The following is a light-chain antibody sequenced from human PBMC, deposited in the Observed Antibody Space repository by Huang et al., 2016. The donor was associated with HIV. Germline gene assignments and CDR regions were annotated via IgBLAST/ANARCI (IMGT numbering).Light chain of an antibody. V-gene: IGKV3-15*01. Sequence: EIVMTQSPATLSVSPVERATLSCRARQSVSSNLAVYQQRPGQAPRLLLYGASTMATGIPARFSGSGSGTEFTLSISSLQSEDSAVYYCQQYNNWPLFTFGPGTKVDIK. J-gene: IGKJ3*01. CDR3: QQYNNWPLFT. CDR2: GAS. CDR1: QSVSSN.